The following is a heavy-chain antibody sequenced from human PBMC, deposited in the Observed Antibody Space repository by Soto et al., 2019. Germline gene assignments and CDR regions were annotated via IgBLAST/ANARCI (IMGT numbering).Heavy chain of an antibody. Sequence: SETLSLTCTVSGGSISSYYWSWIRQPPGKGLEWIGYIYYSGSTNYNPSLKSRVTISVDTSKNQFSLKLSSVTAADTAVYYCARGGYGFLFDSWGQGTLVTVSS. CDR1: GGSISSYY. J-gene: IGHJ4*02. D-gene: IGHD5-18*01. CDR2: IYYSGST. V-gene: IGHV4-59*01. CDR3: ARGGYGFLFDS.